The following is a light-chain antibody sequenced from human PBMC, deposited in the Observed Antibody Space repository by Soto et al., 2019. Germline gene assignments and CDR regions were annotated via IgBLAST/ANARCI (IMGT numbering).Light chain of an antibody. CDR1: QSLLNTNGYYY. CDR2: LAS. Sequence: DLVMTQSPLSLPVTPGEPASISCRSSQSLLNTNGYYYLDWYVQKPGQSPQLLIYLASNRAPGVPDRFSGSGLGTDFTLKISRVEAEDVGFYYCLEALQIPWTFGQGTKVEIK. V-gene: IGKV2-28*01. J-gene: IGKJ1*01. CDR3: LEALQIPWT.